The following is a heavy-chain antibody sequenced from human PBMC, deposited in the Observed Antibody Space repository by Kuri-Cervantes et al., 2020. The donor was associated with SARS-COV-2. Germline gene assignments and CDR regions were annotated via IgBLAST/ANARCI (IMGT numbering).Heavy chain of an antibody. Sequence: GGSLRLSCAASGFTFSSYWMSWVRQAPGKGLEWVANIKQDGSEKYYVDSVKGRFTISRDNSKNTLYLQMNSLRAEDTAVYYCARDHGLWFGEENWFDPWGQGTLVTVSS. D-gene: IGHD3-10*01. J-gene: IGHJ5*02. CDR1: GFTFSSYW. V-gene: IGHV3-7*01. CDR3: ARDHGLWFGEENWFDP. CDR2: IKQDGSEK.